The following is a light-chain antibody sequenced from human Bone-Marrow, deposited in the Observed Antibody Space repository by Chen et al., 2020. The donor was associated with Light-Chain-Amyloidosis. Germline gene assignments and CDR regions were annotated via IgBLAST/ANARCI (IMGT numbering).Light chain of an antibody. CDR1: DLPTKY. CDR2: RDT. J-gene: IGLJ2*01. Sequence: PSVSVSPGQTARITCSGDDLPTKYAYWYQQKPGQAPVLVIHRDTERPSGISERISGSSSGTTATLTISGVQAEDEADYHCQSADSSGTYEVIFGGGTKLTVL. V-gene: IGLV3-25*03. CDR3: QSADSSGTYEVI.